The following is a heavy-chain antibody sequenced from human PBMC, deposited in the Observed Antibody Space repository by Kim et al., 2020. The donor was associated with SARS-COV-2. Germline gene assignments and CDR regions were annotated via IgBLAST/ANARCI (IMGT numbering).Heavy chain of an antibody. V-gene: IGHV3-11*01. Sequence: GGSLRLSCAASGFTFSDYYMSWIRQAPGKGLEWVSYISSSGSTIYYADSVKGRFTISRDNAKNSLYLQMNSLRAEDTAVYYCAREPSDSSGYYYNYWYFDLWGRGTLVTVSS. CDR2: ISSSGSTI. D-gene: IGHD3-22*01. J-gene: IGHJ2*01. CDR1: GFTFSDYY. CDR3: AREPSDSSGYYYNYWYFDL.